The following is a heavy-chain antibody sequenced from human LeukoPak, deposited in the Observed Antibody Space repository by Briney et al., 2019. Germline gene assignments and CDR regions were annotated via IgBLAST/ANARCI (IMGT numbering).Heavy chain of an antibody. V-gene: IGHV3-9*01. Sequence: GRSLRLSCAASGFTFDDYAMHWVRQAPGKGLEWVSGISWNSGSIGYADSVKGRFTISRDNAKNSLYLQMNSLRAEDTALYYCAKEGVVEMATIPPYYFDYWGQGTLVTVSS. CDR2: ISWNSGSI. J-gene: IGHJ4*02. CDR1: GFTFDDYA. CDR3: AKEGVVEMATIPPYYFDY. D-gene: IGHD5-24*01.